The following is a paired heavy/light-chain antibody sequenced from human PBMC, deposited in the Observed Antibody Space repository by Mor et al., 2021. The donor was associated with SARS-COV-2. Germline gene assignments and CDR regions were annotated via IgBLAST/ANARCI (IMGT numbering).Light chain of an antibody. J-gene: IGKJ4*01. CDR1: QSISSY. Sequence: DIQMTQSPSSLSASVGDRVTITCRASQSISSYLNWYQQKPGKAPKLLIYAASSLQSGVPSRFSGSASGTDFTLTISSLQPEDFATYYCQQSYSTPLTFGGGTKVEIK. CDR2: AAS. CDR3: QQSYSTPLT. V-gene: IGKV1-39*01.
Heavy chain of an antibody. D-gene: IGHD2-15*01. J-gene: IGHJ5*02. CDR1: GFTFSNAW. CDR2: IKSKTDGGTT. Sequence: EVQLVESGGGLVKPGGSLRLSCAASGFTFSNAWMSWVRQAPGKGLEWVGRIKSKTDGGTTDYAAPVKGRFTVSRDDSKNTLYLQMNSLKTEDTAVYYCTTEYCSGGSCRKQPRWFDPWGQGTLVTVSS. V-gene: IGHV3-15*01. CDR3: TTEYCSGGSCRKQPRWFDP.